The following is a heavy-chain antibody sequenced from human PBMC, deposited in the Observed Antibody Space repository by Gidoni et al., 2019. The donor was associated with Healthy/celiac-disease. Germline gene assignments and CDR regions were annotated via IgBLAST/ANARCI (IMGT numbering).Heavy chain of an antibody. CDR1: GFTFSSYG. CDR3: ARGQLVATILGGMDV. D-gene: IGHD5-12*01. CDR2: IWYDGSNK. V-gene: IGHV3-33*01. Sequence: QVQLVESGGGVVQPGRSLRLSCAASGFTFSSYGMHWVRQAPGKGLEWVAVIWYDGSNKYYADSVKGRFTISRDNSKNTLYLQMNSLRAEDTAVYYCARGQLVATILGGMDVWGQGTTVTVSS. J-gene: IGHJ6*02.